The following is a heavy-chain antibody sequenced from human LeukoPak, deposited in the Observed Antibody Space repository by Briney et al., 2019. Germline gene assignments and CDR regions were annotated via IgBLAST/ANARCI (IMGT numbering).Heavy chain of an antibody. CDR1: GGSLSSSRYF. V-gene: IGHV4-39*07. CDR2: FYNSGTT. D-gene: IGHD3-22*01. Sequence: PSETLSLTCSVSGGSLSSSRYFWAWIRQPPGKGLDWIGSFYNSGTTHYTASLKSRVSMSLDRSRNQFSLRLNSVTAADTAVYYCARGYGYYLGQFDPWGQGTLVTVSS. CDR3: ARGYGYYLGQFDP. J-gene: IGHJ5*02.